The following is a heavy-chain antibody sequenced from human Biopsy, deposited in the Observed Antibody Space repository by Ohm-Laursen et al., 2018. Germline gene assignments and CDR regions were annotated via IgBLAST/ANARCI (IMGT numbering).Heavy chain of an antibody. D-gene: IGHD1-14*01. J-gene: IGHJ6*02. Sequence: SVKVSCKVSGDRFSNYPISWVRQAPGQGLEWTGGIIPIFNTPKYAQRFQGRVTITADRSTTTAYMELSSLRSEDTAVYYCARDTELLSIGLDYNFGMVVWGQGTTVTVSS. CDR3: ARDTELLSIGLDYNFGMVV. CDR2: IIPIFNTP. CDR1: GDRFSNYP. V-gene: IGHV1-69*06.